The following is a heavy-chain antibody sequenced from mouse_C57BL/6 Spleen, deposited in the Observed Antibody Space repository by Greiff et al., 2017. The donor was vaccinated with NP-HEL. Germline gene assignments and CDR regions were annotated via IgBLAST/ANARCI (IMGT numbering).Heavy chain of an antibody. CDR3: ARVGAAQAPRDY. V-gene: IGHV1-81*01. CDR2: IYPRSGNT. Sequence: QVQLKESGAELARPGASVKLSCKASGYTFTSYGISWVKQRTGQGLEWIGEIYPRSGNTYYNEKFKGKATLTADKSSSTAYMELRSLTSEDSAVYFCARVGAAQAPRDYWGQGTTLTVSS. J-gene: IGHJ2*01. CDR1: GYTFTSYG. D-gene: IGHD3-2*02.